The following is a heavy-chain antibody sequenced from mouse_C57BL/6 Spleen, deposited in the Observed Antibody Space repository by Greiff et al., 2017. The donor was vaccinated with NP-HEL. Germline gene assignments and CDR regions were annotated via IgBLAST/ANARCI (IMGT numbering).Heavy chain of an antibody. CDR1: GFNIKNTD. V-gene: IGHV14-3*01. CDR3: ARAESNYDYYAMDY. J-gene: IGHJ4*01. CDR2: IDPANGDT. Sequence: VQLKQSVAELVRPGASVKLSCTASGFNIKNTDMHWVKQRPEQGLEWIGRIDPANGDTKYAPKFQGKATITADTSSNTAYLQLSSLTSEDTAIYYCARAESNYDYYAMDYWGQGTSVTVSS. D-gene: IGHD2-5*01.